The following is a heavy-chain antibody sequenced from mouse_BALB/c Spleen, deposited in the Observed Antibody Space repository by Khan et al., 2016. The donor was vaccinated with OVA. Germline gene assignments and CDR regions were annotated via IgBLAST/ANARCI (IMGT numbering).Heavy chain of an antibody. CDR1: GYTFTSYW. CDR2: IYPGTDNT. J-gene: IGHJ2*01. D-gene: IGHD6-1*01. Sequence: QVQLKQSGAELMRPGASVKLSCKTSGYTFTSYWIHWVKQRSGQGLEWIARIYPGTDNTYYNEKFKDKATLTADKSSTTAYMQHSSLKSEDSAVYFCAGEEPLYSFDYWGQGTTLTVSS. V-gene: IGHV1-76*01. CDR3: AGEEPLYSFDY.